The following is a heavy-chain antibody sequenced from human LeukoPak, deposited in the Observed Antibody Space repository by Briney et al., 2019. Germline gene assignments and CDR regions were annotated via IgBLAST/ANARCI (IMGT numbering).Heavy chain of an antibody. CDR1: GFTFSTYG. CDR2: ISYDGSNE. CDR3: ARGPTRANSSDY. Sequence: GGSLRLSCAASGFTFSTYGMHWVRQAPGKGLEWVAVISYDGSNEYYADSVKGRFTISRDNSKNTLYLQMSSLRAEDTAVYYCARGPTRANSSDYWGQGTLVTVSS. D-gene: IGHD2/OR15-2a*01. J-gene: IGHJ4*02. V-gene: IGHV3-30*03.